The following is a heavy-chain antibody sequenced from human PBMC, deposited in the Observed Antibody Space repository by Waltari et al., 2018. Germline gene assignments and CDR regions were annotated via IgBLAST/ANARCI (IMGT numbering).Heavy chain of an antibody. CDR3: ARGLAADWYFDL. D-gene: IGHD6-13*01. CDR1: VWSFSGFY. Sequence: QVQLQQWGAGLLKPSETLSLTCAAYVWSFSGFYWSWTRQPPGKGLEWHGEINHRGSTNYNPSLKSRVTISVDTSKNQFSLKLSSVTAADTAVYYCARGLAADWYFDLWGRGTLVTVSS. V-gene: IGHV4-34*01. CDR2: INHRGST. J-gene: IGHJ2*01.